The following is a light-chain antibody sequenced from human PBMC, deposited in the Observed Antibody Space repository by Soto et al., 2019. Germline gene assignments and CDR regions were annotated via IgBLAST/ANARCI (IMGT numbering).Light chain of an antibody. J-gene: IGKJ4*01. CDR2: GAS. V-gene: IGKV3-20*01. CDR3: QQYGDSVPIT. CDR1: QSVDSSY. Sequence: EIVLTQSPGTLSLSPGERATLFCRASQSVDSSYLAWYQQKPGQAPRLLIYGASSRATGIPDRFRGSGSGTDFTLTISRLEPDDFAVYYCQQYGDSVPITFGGGTKVEFK.